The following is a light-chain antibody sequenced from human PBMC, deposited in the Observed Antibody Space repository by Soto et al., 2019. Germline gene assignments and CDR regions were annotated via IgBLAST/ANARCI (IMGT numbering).Light chain of an antibody. CDR1: RNVNRK. CDR2: DAS. Sequence: EIVMTQSPATLSVSPGERATLSCRASRNVNRKLAWYQQKPGQAPRLLIYDASTRATGIPDRFSGSGSGTEFTLTISSLQSEDLTVYYCQQYNNWPPWTFGQGTKVEIK. CDR3: QQYNNWPPWT. V-gene: IGKV3-15*01. J-gene: IGKJ1*01.